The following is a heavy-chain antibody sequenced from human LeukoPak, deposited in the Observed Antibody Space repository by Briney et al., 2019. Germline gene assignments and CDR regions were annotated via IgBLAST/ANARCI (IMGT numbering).Heavy chain of an antibody. D-gene: IGHD6-6*01. J-gene: IGHJ4*02. CDR2: ISSSSSYI. CDR3: AREGRIAAAAEDY. Sequence: GGSLRLSCAPSGFTFSSYSMNWVRQAPGKWLEWVSSISSSSSYIYYADSVKGRFTISRDNAKNSLYLQMNSLRAEDTAVYYFAREGRIAAAAEDYWGQGTLVTVSS. V-gene: IGHV3-21*01. CDR1: GFTFSSYS.